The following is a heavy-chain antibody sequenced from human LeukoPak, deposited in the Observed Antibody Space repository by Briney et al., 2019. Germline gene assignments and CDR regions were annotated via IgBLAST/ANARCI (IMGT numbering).Heavy chain of an antibody. D-gene: IGHD3-22*01. V-gene: IGHV1-69*13. CDR2: VIPIFGRA. CDR3: ARASGDSSNYDFPKPYSY. CDR1: GGAFINFA. Sequence: ASVTVSFKASGGAFINFAINWVRQAPGQGPEWMGGVIPIFGRANYAQRFQGRVTITADESTSTVYMELSSLRSEDTAVYYCARASGDSSNYDFPKPYSYWGQGTLVTVSS. J-gene: IGHJ4*02.